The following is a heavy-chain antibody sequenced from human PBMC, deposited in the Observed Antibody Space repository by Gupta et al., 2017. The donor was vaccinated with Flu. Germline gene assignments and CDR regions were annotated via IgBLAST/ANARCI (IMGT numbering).Heavy chain of an antibody. CDR1: GGSFSGYY. CDR3: ARVAEGPSGYYSYFDY. D-gene: IGHD3-22*01. V-gene: IGHV4-34*01. J-gene: IGHJ4*02. CDR2: INHSGST. Sequence: QVQLQQWGAGLLKPSETLSLTCAVYGGSFSGYYWSWIRQPPGKGLEWIGEINHSGSTNYNPSLKSRVTISVDTSKNQFSLKLSSVTAADTAVYYCARVAEGPSGYYSYFDYWGQGTLVTVSS.